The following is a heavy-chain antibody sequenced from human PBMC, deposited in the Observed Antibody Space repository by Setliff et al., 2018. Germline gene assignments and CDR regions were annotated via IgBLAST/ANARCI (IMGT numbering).Heavy chain of an antibody. CDR1: GYTFVGYY. J-gene: IGHJ4*02. Sequence: ASVTVSCKASGYTFVGYYLHWVRQAPGQGLEWMGWINPKTGGTNYAQKFQGRVTMTRDASINTAFMRLSSLKSDDMAVYYCAREPYDYIWGSYRSPYFDHWGQGALVTVSS. CDR2: INPKTGGT. CDR3: AREPYDYIWGSYRSPYFDH. D-gene: IGHD3-16*02. V-gene: IGHV1-2*02.